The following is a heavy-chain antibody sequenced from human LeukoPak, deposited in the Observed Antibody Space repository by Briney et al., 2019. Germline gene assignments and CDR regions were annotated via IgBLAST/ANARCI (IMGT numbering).Heavy chain of an antibody. CDR1: GFTFSTYA. CDR2: ISGSGGKT. J-gene: IGHJ4*02. Sequence: GGSLRLSCAASGFTFSTYAMSWVRQAPGKGLEWVSAISGSGGKTYYADSVKGRFTISRDNSKSTLYLQMNSLRDEDTALYYCAKETARPAGVFEYWGQGTRVTVSS. CDR3: AKETARPAGVFEY. D-gene: IGHD1-14*01. V-gene: IGHV3-23*01.